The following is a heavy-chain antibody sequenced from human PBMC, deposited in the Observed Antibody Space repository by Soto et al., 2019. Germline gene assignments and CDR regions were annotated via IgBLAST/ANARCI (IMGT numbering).Heavy chain of an antibody. V-gene: IGHV4-59*01. Sequence: PSETLSLTCTVSGGSISSYYWSWIRQPPWKGLEWIGYIYYSGSTNYNPSLKSRVTISVDTSKKQFSLKLSSVTAADTAVYYCARVMYYYDSSGYYRWFDPWGQGTLVTVSS. D-gene: IGHD3-22*01. J-gene: IGHJ5*02. CDR2: IYYSGST. CDR1: GGSISSYY. CDR3: ARVMYYYDSSGYYRWFDP.